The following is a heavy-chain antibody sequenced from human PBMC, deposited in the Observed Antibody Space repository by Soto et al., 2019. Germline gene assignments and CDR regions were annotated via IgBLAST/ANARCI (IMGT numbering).Heavy chain of an antibody. Sequence: PSETLSLTCTVSGCSISSYYWSWIRQPPGKGLEWIGYIYYSGSTNYNPSLKGRVTISVDTSKNQFSLNLSFVTAADTAVYYCATMGSPATGLYYFDYWGQGTLVTVSS. CDR2: IYYSGST. J-gene: IGHJ4*02. CDR1: GCSISSYY. D-gene: IGHD3-10*01. CDR3: ATMGSPATGLYYFDY. V-gene: IGHV4-59*08.